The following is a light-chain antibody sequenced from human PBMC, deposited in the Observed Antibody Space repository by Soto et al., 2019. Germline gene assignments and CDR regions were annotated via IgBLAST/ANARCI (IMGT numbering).Light chain of an antibody. J-gene: IGLJ1*01. CDR3: CSYAGSSTYV. CDR1: SSDVGNYNL. CDR2: EGS. Sequence: QSVLTQPASVSGSPGQSITISCTGTSSDVGNYNLVSWFQQYPGKAPKLLIYEGSKRPSGVSNRFSGSKSGNTASLTISGLQAEDEADYYCCSYAGSSTYVFGTGTKVT. V-gene: IGLV2-23*01.